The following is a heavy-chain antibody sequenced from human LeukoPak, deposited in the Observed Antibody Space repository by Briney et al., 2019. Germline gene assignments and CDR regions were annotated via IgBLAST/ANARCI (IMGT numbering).Heavy chain of an antibody. Sequence: GGSLRLSCAASRFTFSSYSMNWVRQAPGKGLEWVSSISSSSSYIYYADSVKGRFTISRDNAKNSLYLQMNSLRAEDTAVYYCARSIAVAGTDYWGQGTLVTVSS. J-gene: IGHJ4*02. V-gene: IGHV3-21*01. CDR1: RFTFSSYS. D-gene: IGHD6-19*01. CDR2: ISSSSSYI. CDR3: ARSIAVAGTDY.